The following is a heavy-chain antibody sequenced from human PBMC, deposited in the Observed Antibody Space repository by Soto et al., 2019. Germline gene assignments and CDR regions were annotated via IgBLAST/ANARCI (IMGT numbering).Heavy chain of an antibody. V-gene: IGHV3-66*01. D-gene: IGHD1-20*01. CDR2: IYSAGNT. Sequence: VQLVESGGGVVQPGRSLRLSCAASGFTFSSNYMSWVRQAPGRGLEWVSVIYSAGNTYYTDAVKGRFTISRDNSKNTVYLQMNSPRAEDTAVYYCARGGAITAWFDPWGQGTQVTVSS. CDR3: ARGGAITAWFDP. CDR1: GFTFSSNY. J-gene: IGHJ5*02.